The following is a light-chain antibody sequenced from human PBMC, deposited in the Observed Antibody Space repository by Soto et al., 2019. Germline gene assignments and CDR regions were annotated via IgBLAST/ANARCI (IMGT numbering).Light chain of an antibody. J-gene: IGLJ2*01. Sequence: QSVLTQPASVSGSPGQSITISCTGTSSDVGGYNYVSWYQQHPGKAPKLMIYEVSNRPSGVSNRFSGSKSGNTASLTISGLLAEDEADYYCSSYTSSSYVVFGGGTKLTVL. CDR2: EVS. V-gene: IGLV2-14*01. CDR1: SSDVGGYNY. CDR3: SSYTSSSYVV.